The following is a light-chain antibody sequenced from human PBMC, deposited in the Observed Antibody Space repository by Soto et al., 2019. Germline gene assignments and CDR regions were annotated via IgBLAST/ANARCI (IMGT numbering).Light chain of an antibody. CDR3: QQATSFPRT. CDR1: QDIGNK. CDR2: AAY. J-gene: IGKJ1*01. Sequence: SQMTQSPSSMSASVGDRVTITCRASQDIGNKVGWFQQKPGQAPELLIYAAYNLQSGVPSRFSGSGSGTEFTLTISSLQPEDFATYYCQQATSFPRTFGQGTKVDIK. V-gene: IGKV1-17*01.